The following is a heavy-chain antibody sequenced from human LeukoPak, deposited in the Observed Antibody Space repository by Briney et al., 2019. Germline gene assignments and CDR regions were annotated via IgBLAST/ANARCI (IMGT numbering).Heavy chain of an antibody. CDR2: IYCTGST. Sequence: SETLSLTCTVSGGPLTRSLSYWGWIRRPPGKGLEWIGNIYCTGSTDYSPSFESRAAMSVDTSKNRFSLQLRSVTAADTAVYYCARLNSGYEDYYFDDWGQGTLVTVSS. V-gene: IGHV4-39*01. J-gene: IGHJ4*02. CDR3: ARLNSGYEDYYFDD. CDR1: GGPLTRSLSY. D-gene: IGHD5-12*01.